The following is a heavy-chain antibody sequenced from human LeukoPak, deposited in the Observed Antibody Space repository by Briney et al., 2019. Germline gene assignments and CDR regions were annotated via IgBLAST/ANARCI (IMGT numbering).Heavy chain of an antibody. CDR1: GYSISSGYY. D-gene: IGHD2-8*01. CDR3: ARESVLMVDAKQIDY. J-gene: IGHJ4*02. Sequence: SETLSLTCTVSGYSISSGYYWGWIRQPPGKGLEWIGSIYHSGSTYYNPSLKSRVTISVDTSKNQFSLKLSSVTAADTAVYYCARESVLMVDAKQIDYWGQGTLVTVSS. V-gene: IGHV4-38-2*02. CDR2: IYHSGST.